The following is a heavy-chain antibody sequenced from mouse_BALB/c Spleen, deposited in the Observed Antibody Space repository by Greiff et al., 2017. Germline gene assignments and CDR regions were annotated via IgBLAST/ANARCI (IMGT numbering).Heavy chain of an antibody. D-gene: IGHD1-1*01. CDR1: GYSFTSYW. J-gene: IGHJ3*01. CDR3: TRWGYYGSSPAWFAY. Sequence: EVQLQQSGTVLARPGASVKMSCKASGYSFTSYWMHWVKQRPGQGLEWIGAIYPGNSDTSYNQKFKGKAKLTAVTSASTAYMELSSLTNEDSAVYYCTRWGYYGSSPAWFAYWGQGTLVTVSA. V-gene: IGHV1-5*01. CDR2: IYPGNSDT.